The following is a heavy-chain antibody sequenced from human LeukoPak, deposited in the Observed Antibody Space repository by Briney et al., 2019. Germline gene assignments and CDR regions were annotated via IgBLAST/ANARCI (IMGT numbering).Heavy chain of an antibody. Sequence: GGSLRLSCAASGFTFSSYAMSWLRQAPGKGLEWVSAISGSGGSTYYADSVKGRFTVSRDNSKNTLYLQMNSLRAEDTAVYYCAKVGARVYCGGDCYSDYWGQGTLVTVSS. J-gene: IGHJ4*02. CDR2: ISGSGGST. D-gene: IGHD2-21*02. CDR3: AKVGARVYCGGDCYSDY. CDR1: GFTFSSYA. V-gene: IGHV3-23*01.